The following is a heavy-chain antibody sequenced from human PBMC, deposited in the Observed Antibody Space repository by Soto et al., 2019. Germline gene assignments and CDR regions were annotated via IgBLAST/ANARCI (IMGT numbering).Heavy chain of an antibody. J-gene: IGHJ4*02. CDR1: GFAFNNYG. D-gene: IGHD2-2*01. CDR3: AREDSIIIPAASDF. CDR2: ISKSDYT. Sequence: GGSLRLSCTVSGFAFNNYGINWVRQAPGKGLEWVSSISKSDYTYYSDSVKGRFTISRDNAKNSVSLQMNTLRVEDTAVYYCAREDSIIIPAASDFWGQGTLVTVSS. V-gene: IGHV3-21*01.